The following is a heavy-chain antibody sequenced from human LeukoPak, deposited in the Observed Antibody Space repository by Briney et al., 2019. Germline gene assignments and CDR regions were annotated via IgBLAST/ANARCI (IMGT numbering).Heavy chain of an antibody. CDR3: ARSKDILTGYCFDY. CDR1: GGSVSSYY. CDR2: IDYSGTT. V-gene: IGHV4-59*04. J-gene: IGHJ4*02. D-gene: IGHD3-9*01. Sequence: PSETLSLTCTVSGGSVSSYYWSWIRQPAGKGLEWIGSIDYSGTTYYNPSLKSRVTMSVDTSKNQFSLGLSSVTAADTAVYYCARSKDILTGYCFDYWGQGSLVTVSS.